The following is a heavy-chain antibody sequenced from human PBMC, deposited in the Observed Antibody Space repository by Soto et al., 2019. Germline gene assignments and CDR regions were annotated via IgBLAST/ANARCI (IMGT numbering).Heavy chain of an antibody. CDR3: ARDGDYYDSSAPSGMDV. J-gene: IGHJ6*02. V-gene: IGHV1-3*01. Sequence: RASVKVSCKASGYTFTSYAMHWVRQAPGQRLEWMGWINAGNGNTKYSQKFQGRVTITRDTSASTAYMELSSLRSEDTAVYYCARDGDYYDSSAPSGMDVWGQGTTVTVSS. CDR2: INAGNGNT. D-gene: IGHD3-22*01. CDR1: GYTFTSYA.